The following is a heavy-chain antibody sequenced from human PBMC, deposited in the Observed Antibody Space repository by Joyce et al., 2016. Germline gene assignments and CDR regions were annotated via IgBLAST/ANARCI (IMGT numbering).Heavy chain of an antibody. Sequence: EVQLVEYGGGLVQPGGSLRLSCAAAGFTFANSWMTWVRQAAGRGLEWVTNIKEEGTENYYLDSVKGRFTISRDNAKNSLFLQMNSLRADDTAVYFCAKGRSLHVWGQGTTVTVSS. CDR2: IKEEGTEN. V-gene: IGHV3-7*03. J-gene: IGHJ6*02. CDR1: GFTFANSW. CDR3: AKGRSLHV.